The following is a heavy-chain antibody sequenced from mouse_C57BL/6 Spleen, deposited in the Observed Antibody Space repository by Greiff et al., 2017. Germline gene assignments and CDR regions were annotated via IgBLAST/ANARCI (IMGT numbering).Heavy chain of an antibody. D-gene: IGHD2-4*01. J-gene: IGHJ2*01. V-gene: IGHV14-4*01. CDR3: TTGDYDVYY. CDR1: GFNIKDDY. CDR2: IDPENGDT. Sequence: VQLQQSGAELVRPGASVKLSCTASGFNIKDDYMHWVKQRPEQGLEWIGWIDPENGDTEYASKFQGKATITADTSSNTAYLQLSSLTSEDTAVYYCTTGDYDVYYWGQGTTLTVSS.